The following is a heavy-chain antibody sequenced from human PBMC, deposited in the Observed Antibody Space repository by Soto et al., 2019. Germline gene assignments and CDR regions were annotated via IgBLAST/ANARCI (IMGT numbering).Heavy chain of an antibody. CDR3: AKRRGEGYFDL. CDR1: GFTFSSYA. V-gene: IGHV3-23*01. Sequence: EVQLLESGGGLVQPGGSLRLSCAASGFTFSSYAMSWVRQAPGKGLECVSGISGTGGSTFYADSVKGRFTISRDNSKNTLSLQMNSLRAEDTAVYYCAKRRGEGYFDLWGRGSLVTVSS. J-gene: IGHJ2*01. D-gene: IGHD3-10*01. CDR2: ISGTGGST.